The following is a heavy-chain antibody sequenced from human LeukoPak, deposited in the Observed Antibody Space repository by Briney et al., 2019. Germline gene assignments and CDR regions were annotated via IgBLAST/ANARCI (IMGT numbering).Heavy chain of an antibody. J-gene: IGHJ4*02. CDR3: TKDRSTSNILTGYQDK. V-gene: IGHV3-30*18. Sequence: PAGESLRLSCAASGFTFSNYGMHWVPQAPGKGLEWVAVTSFDGSYKYYANSVKGGFTISRDNSKNALYLQMNSLRAGDTAVYYCTKDRSTSNILTGYQDKWGQGTLVTVSS. CDR1: GFTFSNYG. CDR2: TSFDGSYK. D-gene: IGHD3-9*01.